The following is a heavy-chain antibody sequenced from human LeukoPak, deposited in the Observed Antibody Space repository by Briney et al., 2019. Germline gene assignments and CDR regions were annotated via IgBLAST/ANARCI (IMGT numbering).Heavy chain of an antibody. CDR1: GFTFDDYA. V-gene: IGHV3-9*01. D-gene: IGHD4-17*01. CDR2: ISWNSGSI. J-gene: IGHJ3*02. Sequence: GRSLRLSCAASGFTFDDYAMHWVRQAPGKGLEWVSGISWNSGSIDYADSVKGRFTISRDNARNSLYLQMNRLRAEDTALYYCAKENYGDSYDAFDIWGQGTMVTVS. CDR3: AKENYGDSYDAFDI.